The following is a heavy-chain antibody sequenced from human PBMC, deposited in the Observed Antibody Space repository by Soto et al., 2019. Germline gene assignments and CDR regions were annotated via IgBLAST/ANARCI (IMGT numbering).Heavy chain of an antibody. CDR1: GGSISGYY. CDR3: ARIGNYYDSSGLLDY. V-gene: IGHV4-59*01. Sequence: CTVSGGSISGYYWSWIRQPPGKGLEWIGYIYYSGSTNYNPSLKSRVTISVDTSKNQFSLKLSSVTAADTAVYYCARIGNYYDSSGLLDYWGQGTLVTVS. CDR2: IYYSGST. J-gene: IGHJ4*02. D-gene: IGHD3-22*01.